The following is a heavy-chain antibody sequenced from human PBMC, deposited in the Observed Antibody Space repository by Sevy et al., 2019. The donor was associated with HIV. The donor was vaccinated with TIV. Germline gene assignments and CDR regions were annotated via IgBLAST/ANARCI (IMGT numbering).Heavy chain of an antibody. CDR2: IYSDGTT. V-gene: IGHV3-66*01. J-gene: IGHJ4*02. CDR1: GFTVSINY. Sequence: GGSLRLSCSASGFTVSINYMTWVRQAPGKGLEWVSVIYSDGTTHHGDSVKGSFTISRDNSGNTRYLQMNSLRVEDTAVYYCARGKGGYGYGLNYWGQGTLVTVSS. CDR3: ARGKGGYGYGLNY. D-gene: IGHD5-18*01.